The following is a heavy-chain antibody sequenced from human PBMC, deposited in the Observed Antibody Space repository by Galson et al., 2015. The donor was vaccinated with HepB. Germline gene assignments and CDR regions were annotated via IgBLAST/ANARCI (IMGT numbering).Heavy chain of an antibody. CDR2: INPTSSYI. J-gene: IGHJ4*02. V-gene: IGHV3-21*04. D-gene: IGHD3-16*01. Sequence: SLRLSCAASGFTFSGYSMNWVRQAPGKGLEWVSSINPTSSYIYYAVSLEGRFTIPRDNAKNSLYLEMTSLGVEDTAIYFCARVGSTAAAYPSPHAAYYLDSWGQGTLVTVSS. CDR1: GFTFSGYS. CDR3: ARVGSTAAAYPSPHAAYYLDS.